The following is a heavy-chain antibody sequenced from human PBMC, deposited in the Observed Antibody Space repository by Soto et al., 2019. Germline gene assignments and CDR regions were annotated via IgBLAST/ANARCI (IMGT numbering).Heavy chain of an antibody. CDR3: AKDMGYGRLKTTVTKILRRGENHRGWFDP. J-gene: IGHJ5*02. V-gene: IGHV1-46*01. CDR2: IDPSGGVT. D-gene: IGHD4-4*01. Sequence: ASVKVSCKASGYTFTKFHIHWVRQAPGQGLEWMGMIDPSGGVTRDAQRFQGRITMTSDTSTSSVYMELRGLTSEDTAVYYCAKDMGYGRLKTTVTKILRRGENHRGWFDPWGQGTLVTVSS. CDR1: GYTFTKFH.